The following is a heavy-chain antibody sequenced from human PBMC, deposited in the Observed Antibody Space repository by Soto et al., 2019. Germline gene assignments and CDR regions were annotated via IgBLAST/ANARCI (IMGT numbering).Heavy chain of an antibody. CDR1: GYSISSGYS. CDR3: ARQSKNSGRYFDN. J-gene: IGHJ4*02. V-gene: IGHV4-38-2*01. Sequence: SETLSLTCAVSGYSISSGYSWGCIRQPPGKGLEWIGSVYNAGITYYSPSLKSRVTVSVDTSKNQFSLRLSSVAAADMAVYYCARQSKNSGRYFDNWGQGTLVTVSS. CDR2: VYNAGIT. D-gene: IGHD3-10*01.